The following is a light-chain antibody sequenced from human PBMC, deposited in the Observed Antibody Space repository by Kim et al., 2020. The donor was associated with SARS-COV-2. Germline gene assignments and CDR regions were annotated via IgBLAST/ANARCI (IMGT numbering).Light chain of an antibody. V-gene: IGKV3-15*01. CDR2: GAS. J-gene: IGKJ2*01. CDR3: QQYKNWPGT. CDR1: QSVSSN. Sequence: VLSGERATLSCRASQSVSSNLVWYQQKPGQAPRLLNYGASTRATGIPARFSGSGSGTEFTLTISSLQSEDFAVYYCQQYKNWPGTFGQGTKLEI.